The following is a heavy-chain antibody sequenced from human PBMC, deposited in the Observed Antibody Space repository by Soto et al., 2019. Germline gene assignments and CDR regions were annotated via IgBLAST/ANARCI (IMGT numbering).Heavy chain of an antibody. V-gene: IGHV3-53*01. CDR2: VYSGGGGST. CDR1: GFIVSSNY. J-gene: IGHJ3*02. CDR3: ARDEGRNAFDI. Sequence: GGSLRLSCAASGFIVSSNYMSWVRQAPGKGLEWVSVVYSGGGGSTYYADSVKGRFTISRDNSKNTVYLQMNSLRAEDTAVYYCARDEGRNAFDIWGQGTMVTVSS.